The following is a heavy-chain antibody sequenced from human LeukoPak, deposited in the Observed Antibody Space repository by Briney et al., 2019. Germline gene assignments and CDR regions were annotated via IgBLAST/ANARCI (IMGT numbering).Heavy chain of an antibody. CDR1: GGSISSYY. J-gene: IGHJ3*02. CDR3: AREGEQLRTDAFDI. CDR2: IYYSGST. D-gene: IGHD6-6*01. Sequence: PSETLSLTCTVSGGSISSYYWSWIRQPPGKGLEWIGYIYYSGSTNYNPSLKSRVTISVDTSKNQFSLKLSSVTAAGTAVYYCAREGEQLRTDAFDIWGQGTMVTVSS. V-gene: IGHV4-59*12.